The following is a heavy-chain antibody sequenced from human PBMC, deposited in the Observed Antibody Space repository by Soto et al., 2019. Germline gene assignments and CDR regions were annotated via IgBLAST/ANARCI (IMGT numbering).Heavy chain of an antibody. CDR3: ARPAMVRGVITTFDAFDI. V-gene: IGHV1-69*12. J-gene: IGHJ3*02. CDR2: IIPIFGTA. D-gene: IGHD3-10*01. CDR1: GGTFSSYA. Sequence: QVQLVQSGAEVKKPGSSVKVSCKASGGTFSSYAISWVRQAPGQGLEWMGGIIPIFGTANYAQKFQGRVTITADESTSTAYMELSSLRSEDTAVYYCARPAMVRGVITTFDAFDIWGQGTMVTVSS.